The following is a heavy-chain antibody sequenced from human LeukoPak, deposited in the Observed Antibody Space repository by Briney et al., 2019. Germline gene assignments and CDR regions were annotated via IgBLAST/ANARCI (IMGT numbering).Heavy chain of an antibody. CDR2: MNPNSGNT. V-gene: IGHV1-8*01. CDR3: ARAAGELDY. CDR1: GYTFTSYD. Sequence: ASVKVSCKASGYTFTSYDINWVRQATGQGLEWVGWMNPNSGNTGSAQKFQGRVSMTRDTSISTAYMELSSLRSEDTAIYYCARAAGELDYWGQGTLVTVSS. J-gene: IGHJ4*02.